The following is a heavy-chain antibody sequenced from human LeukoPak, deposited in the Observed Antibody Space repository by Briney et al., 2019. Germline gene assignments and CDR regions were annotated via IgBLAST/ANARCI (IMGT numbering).Heavy chain of an antibody. CDR2: ISPSSTRI. Sequence: GGSLRLSCAASGFTFSSYNMNWVRQAPGKGLEWVSYISPSSTRIDYAASVRGRFTISRDNAKSSLYLQMNSLRAEDTAVYFCARVRSSGSPLDYWGQGTLVTVSS. V-gene: IGHV3-48*04. CDR1: GFTFSSYN. J-gene: IGHJ4*02. D-gene: IGHD3-22*01. CDR3: ARVRSSGSPLDY.